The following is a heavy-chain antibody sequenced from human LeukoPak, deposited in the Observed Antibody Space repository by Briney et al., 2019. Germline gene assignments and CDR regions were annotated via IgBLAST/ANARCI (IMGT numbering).Heavy chain of an antibody. D-gene: IGHD3-3*01. CDR1: GYTFTSYG. CDR2: ISAYNGNT. Sequence: ASVKVSCKASGYTFTSYGISWVRQAPGQGLEWMGWISAYNGNTNYAQKLQGRVTMTTDTSTSTAYMELRSLRSDDTAVYYCARVSRFLERYDAFDIWGQGTMVTVSS. CDR3: ARVSRFLERYDAFDI. V-gene: IGHV1-18*01. J-gene: IGHJ3*02.